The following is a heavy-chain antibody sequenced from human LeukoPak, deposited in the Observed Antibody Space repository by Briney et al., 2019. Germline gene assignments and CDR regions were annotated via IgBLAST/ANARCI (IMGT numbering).Heavy chain of an antibody. CDR1: GFTGSSNY. J-gene: IGHJ4*02. CDR3: AKELLWFGEFLLDY. V-gene: IGHV3-53*01. Sequence: GGSLRLSCAASGFTGSSNYMSWVRQAPGKGLEWVSVIYDGGNTHYADSVKGRFTISRDNSKNTLYLQMNSLRAEDTAVYYCAKELLWFGEFLLDYWGQGTLVIVSS. CDR2: IYDGGNT. D-gene: IGHD3-10*01.